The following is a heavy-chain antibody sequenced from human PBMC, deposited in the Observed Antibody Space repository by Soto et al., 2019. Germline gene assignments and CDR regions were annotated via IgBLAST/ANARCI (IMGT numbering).Heavy chain of an antibody. J-gene: IGHJ5*02. CDR3: ARHRGPSSGYYPYWFDP. Sequence: SVKVSCKASGRPFSSYAITWVRQAPGQGLEWMGGIIPIFGTANYAQKFQARVTITADESTSTAYMELSSLRSEDTAVYYCARHRGPSSGYYPYWFDPWGQGTLVTVSS. CDR1: GRPFSSYA. CDR2: IIPIFGTA. D-gene: IGHD3-22*01. V-gene: IGHV1-69*13.